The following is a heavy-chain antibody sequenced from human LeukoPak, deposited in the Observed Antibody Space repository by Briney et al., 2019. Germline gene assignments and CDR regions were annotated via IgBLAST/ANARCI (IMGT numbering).Heavy chain of an antibody. J-gene: IGHJ4*02. CDR1: GYTFTSYD. D-gene: IGHD3-10*01. CDR3: ARGPMVRGVIANFDY. CDR2: MNPNSGNT. V-gene: IGHV1-8*03. Sequence: ASVNVSCKASGYTFTSYDINWERQATGQGLEWMGWMNPNSGNTGYAQKFQGRVTITRNTSISTAYMELSSLRSEDTAVYYCARGPMVRGVIANFDYWGQGTLVTVSS.